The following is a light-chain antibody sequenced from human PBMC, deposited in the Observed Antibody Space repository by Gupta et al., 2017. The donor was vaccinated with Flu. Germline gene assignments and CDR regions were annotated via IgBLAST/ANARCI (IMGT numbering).Light chain of an antibody. CDR3: QVWHISSDHLRV. CDR1: NIGSKS. J-gene: IGLJ2*01. V-gene: IGLV3-21*02. CDR2: DDN. Sequence: SYVLTQAPSVSVTPGQTARTTCGGNNIGSKSVHWYQQKPGQAPVLVVYDDNDRPSGIPERFSGSNSGNTATLTISKVEVGDEADYFCQVWHISSDHLRVFGGGTKLTVL.